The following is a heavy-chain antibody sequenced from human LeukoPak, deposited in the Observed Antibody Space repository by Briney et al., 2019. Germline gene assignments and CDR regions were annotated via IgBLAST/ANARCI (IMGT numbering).Heavy chain of an antibody. J-gene: IGHJ4*02. V-gene: IGHV1-2*02. CDR1: GHTFTSYY. CDR3: ARDRRRIAVASYYFDY. Sequence: ASVKVSCKASGHTFTSYYMHWVRQAPGQGLEWMGWINPNSGGTNYAQKFQGRVTMTRDTSISTAYMELSRLRSDDTAVYYCARDRRRIAVASYYFDYWGQGTLVTVSS. D-gene: IGHD6-19*01. CDR2: INPNSGGT.